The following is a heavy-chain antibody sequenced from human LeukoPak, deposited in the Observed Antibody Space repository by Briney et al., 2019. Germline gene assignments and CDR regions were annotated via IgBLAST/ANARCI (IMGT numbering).Heavy chain of an antibody. CDR1: GGSFSGYY. D-gene: IGHD3-10*01. Sequence: SETLSLTCAVYGGSFSGYYWSWIRQPPGKGLEWIGEINHSGSTNYNPSLKSRVTISVDTSKNQFSLKLSSVTAADTAVYYCARVVRMVRGVTYFDYWGRGTLVTVSS. CDR2: INHSGST. J-gene: IGHJ4*02. CDR3: ARVVRMVRGVTYFDY. V-gene: IGHV4-34*01.